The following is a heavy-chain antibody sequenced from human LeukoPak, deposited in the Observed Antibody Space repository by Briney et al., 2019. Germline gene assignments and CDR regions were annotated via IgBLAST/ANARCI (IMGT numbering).Heavy chain of an antibody. V-gene: IGHV4-59*01. J-gene: IGHJ4*02. CDR1: GGSISSYY. CDR3: ARGRGIAAAGTGYFDY. D-gene: IGHD6-13*01. Sequence: PSETLSLTCTVSGGSISSYYWSWIRQPPGKGLEGIGYIYYSGSTNYNPSLKSRVTISVDTSKNQFSLTLSSVTAADTAVYYCARGRGIAAAGTGYFDYWGQGTLVTVSS. CDR2: IYYSGST.